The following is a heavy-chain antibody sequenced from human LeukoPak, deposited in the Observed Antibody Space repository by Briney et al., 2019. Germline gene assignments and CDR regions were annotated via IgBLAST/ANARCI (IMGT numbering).Heavy chain of an antibody. CDR3: ARAQYYDFWSGYGVYGMDV. J-gene: IGHJ6*02. Sequence: ASVKVSCKASGYTFTSYAIHWVRQAPGQRLEWMGWINAGNGNTKYSQKFQGRVTITRDTSASTAYMELSSLRSEDTAVYYCARAQYYDFWSGYGVYGMDVWGQGTTVTVSS. D-gene: IGHD3-3*01. V-gene: IGHV1-3*01. CDR1: GYTFTSYA. CDR2: INAGNGNT.